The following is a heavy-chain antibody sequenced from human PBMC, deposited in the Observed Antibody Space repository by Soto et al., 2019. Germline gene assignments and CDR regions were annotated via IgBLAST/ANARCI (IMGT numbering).Heavy chain of an antibody. J-gene: IGHJ4*02. D-gene: IGHD3-16*01. CDR3: ARTLGDGYKSRFDY. CDR2: ISSSSSYI. CDR1: GFTFSSYS. V-gene: IGHV3-21*01. Sequence: EVQLLESGGGLVQPGGSLRLSCAASGFTFSSYSMNWVRQAPGKGLEWVSSISSSSSYIYYADSVKGRFTISRDNAKNSLYLQMNSLRAEDTAVYYCARTLGDGYKSRFDYWGQGTLVTVSS.